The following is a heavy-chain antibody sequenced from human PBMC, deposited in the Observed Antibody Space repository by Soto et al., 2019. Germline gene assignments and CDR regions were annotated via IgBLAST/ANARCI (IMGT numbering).Heavy chain of an antibody. CDR2: IKSKTDGGTT. V-gene: IGHV3-15*07. J-gene: IGHJ3*02. Sequence: EVQLVESGGGLVKPGGSLRLSCAASGFTFSNAWMNWVRQAPGKGLEWVGRIKSKTDGGTTDYAAPVKGRFTISRDDSKNTRYLQMNSLKTEDTAVYYCTTDYRGLGRGKGFDIWGQGTMVTVSS. CDR3: TTDYRGLGRGKGFDI. CDR1: GFTFSNAW. D-gene: IGHD3-10*01.